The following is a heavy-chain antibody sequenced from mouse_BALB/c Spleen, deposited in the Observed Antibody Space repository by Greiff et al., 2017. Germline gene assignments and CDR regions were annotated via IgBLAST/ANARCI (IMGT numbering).Heavy chain of an antibody. CDR1: GFNIKDYY. CDR2: IDPENGNT. D-gene: IGHD4-1*01. Sequence: EVQLQQSGAELVRPGALVKLSCKASGFNIKDYYMHWVKQRPEQGLEWIGWIDPENGNTIYDPKFQGKASITADTSSNTAYLQLSSLTSEDTAVYCCARSGTYYAMDYWGQGTSVTVSS. V-gene: IGHV14-1*02. J-gene: IGHJ4*01. CDR3: ARSGTYYAMDY.